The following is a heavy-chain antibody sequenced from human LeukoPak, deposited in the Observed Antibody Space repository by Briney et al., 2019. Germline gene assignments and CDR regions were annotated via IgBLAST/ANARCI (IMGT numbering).Heavy chain of an antibody. CDR2: ISAYNGNT. J-gene: IGHJ4*02. V-gene: IGHV1-18*04. Sequence: GASVKLSCKASGYTFTSYYMHWVRQAPGQGLEWMGWISAYNGNTNYAQKLQGRVTMTTDTSTSTAYMELRSLRSDDTAVYYCARDGAYYYDSSGYYQFDYWGQGTLVTVSS. D-gene: IGHD3-22*01. CDR1: GYTFTSYY. CDR3: ARDGAYYYDSSGYYQFDY.